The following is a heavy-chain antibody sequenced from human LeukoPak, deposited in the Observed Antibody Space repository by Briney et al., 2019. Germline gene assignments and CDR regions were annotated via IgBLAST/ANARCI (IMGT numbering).Heavy chain of an antibody. V-gene: IGHV1-69*02. J-gene: IGHJ4*02. D-gene: IGHD3-10*01. CDR1: GGTFGSYT. Sequence: SVKVSCKASGGTFGSYTISWVRQAPGQGLEWMGRIIPILGIANYAQKFQGRVTITADKSTSTAYMERSSLRSEDTAVYYCARADRSYYYGSGSPLYWGQGTLVTVSS. CDR3: ARADRSYYYGSGSPLY. CDR2: IIPILGIA.